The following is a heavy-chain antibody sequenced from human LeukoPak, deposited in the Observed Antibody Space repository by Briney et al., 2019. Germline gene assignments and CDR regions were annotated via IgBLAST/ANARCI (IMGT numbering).Heavy chain of an antibody. CDR1: GYTFTSYY. D-gene: IGHD6-19*01. V-gene: IGHV1-46*01. Sequence: ASVKVSCKASGYTFTSYYMHWVRQAPGQGLEWMGIINPSGGSTSYAQKFQGRVTMTRDMSTSTVYMELSSLRSEDTAVYYCARVAVGGTRAFDIWGQGTTVTVSS. J-gene: IGHJ3*02. CDR3: ARVAVGGTRAFDI. CDR2: INPSGGST.